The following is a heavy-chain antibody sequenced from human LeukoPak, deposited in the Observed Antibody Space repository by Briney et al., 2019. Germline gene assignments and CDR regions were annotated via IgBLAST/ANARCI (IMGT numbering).Heavy chain of an antibody. CDR1: GFTFSSYG. J-gene: IGHJ4*02. CDR3: AKGGWLLEPYIDY. Sequence: QPGRSLRLCCAASGFTFSSYGMHWVRQAAGKGLEWVAVISYDGSNKYYADAVKGRFTISRDNSKNTLYLQMNSLRAEDTAVYYCAKGGWLLEPYIDYWGQGTLVTVSS. D-gene: IGHD3-9*01. CDR2: ISYDGSNK. V-gene: IGHV3-30*18.